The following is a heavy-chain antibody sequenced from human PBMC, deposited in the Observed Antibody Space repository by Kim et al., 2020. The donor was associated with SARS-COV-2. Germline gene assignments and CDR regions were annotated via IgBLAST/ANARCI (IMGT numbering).Heavy chain of an antibody. CDR3: ARADNEVGYDSSGYFFY. J-gene: IGHJ4*02. CDR1: GFTFSSYW. V-gene: IGHV3-74*01. Sequence: GGSLRLSCAASGFTFSSYWMHWVRQAPGKGLVWVSRINSDGSSTSYADSVKGRFTISRDNAKNTLYLQMNSLRAEDTAVYYCARADNEVGYDSSGYFFYWGQGTLVTVSS. CDR2: INSDGSST. D-gene: IGHD3-22*01.